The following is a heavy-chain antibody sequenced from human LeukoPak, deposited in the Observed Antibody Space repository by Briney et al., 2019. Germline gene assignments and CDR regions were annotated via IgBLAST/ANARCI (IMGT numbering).Heavy chain of an antibody. CDR2: ISDSGGRT. D-gene: IGHD7-27*01. Sequence: PGGSLRLSCAASGFIFSSYGMTWVRQAPGKGLEWVSAISDSGGRTFYADSVKGRFTISRDNSKNTLYLQMNSPRAEDTAAYYCAKDGNWARFENWGQGTLVTVSS. J-gene: IGHJ4*02. CDR1: GFIFSSYG. V-gene: IGHV3-23*01. CDR3: AKDGNWARFEN.